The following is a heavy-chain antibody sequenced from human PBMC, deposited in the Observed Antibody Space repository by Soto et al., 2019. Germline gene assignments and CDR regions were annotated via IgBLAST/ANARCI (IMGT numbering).Heavy chain of an antibody. CDR2: IYYSGST. V-gene: IGHV4-59*08. J-gene: IGHJ4*02. CDR3: ARGLRYFDWLLNY. CDR1: GGSISSYY. Sequence: PSETLSLTCTVSGGSISSYYWSWIRQPPGKGLEWIGYIYYSGSTNYNPSLKSRVTISVDTSKNQFSLKLSSVTAADTAVYYCARGLRYFDWLLNYWGQGTLVTVSS. D-gene: IGHD3-9*01.